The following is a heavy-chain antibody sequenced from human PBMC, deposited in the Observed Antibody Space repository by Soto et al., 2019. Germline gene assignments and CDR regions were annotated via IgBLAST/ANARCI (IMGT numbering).Heavy chain of an antibody. CDR2: IYYSGST. J-gene: IGHJ5*02. V-gene: IGHV4-39*01. D-gene: IGHD2-2*03. CDR3: ASSGDCSSTSCHEPWFDP. Sequence: PSETLSLTCTVSDGSISSRSYYWGWIRQPPGKGLEWIGSIYYSGSTYYNPSLKSRVTISVDTSKNQFSLKLSSVTAADTAVYYCASSGDCSSTSCHEPWFDPWGQGTLVTVSS. CDR1: DGSISSRSYY.